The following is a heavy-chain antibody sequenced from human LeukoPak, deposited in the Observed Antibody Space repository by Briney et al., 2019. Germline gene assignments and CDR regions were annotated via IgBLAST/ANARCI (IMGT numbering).Heavy chain of an antibody. J-gene: IGHJ1*01. Sequence: GESLKISCKGSGYSFTSYWIGWVRQMPGKGLEWMGIIYPGDSDTRYSPSFQGQVTISADKSISTAYLQWSSLKASDTAMYYCIISSRGFTPNAEYFQHWGQGTLVTVSS. D-gene: IGHD3-10*01. CDR3: IISSRGFTPNAEYFQH. CDR1: GYSFTSYW. CDR2: IYPGDSDT. V-gene: IGHV5-51*01.